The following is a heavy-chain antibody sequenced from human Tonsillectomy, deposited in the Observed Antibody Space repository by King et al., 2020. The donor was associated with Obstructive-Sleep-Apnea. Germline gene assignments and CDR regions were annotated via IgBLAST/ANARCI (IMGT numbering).Heavy chain of an antibody. CDR3: AKDGWELPY. Sequence: GGGVGGAGGGRRLSCAASGFTFSSYGMHWVRQAPGKGLEWVAFIRYEGSNKYYADSVKGRFTISRDNSKNTLYLQMNSLRAEDTAVYYCAKDGWELPYWGQGTLVTVSS. J-gene: IGHJ4*02. V-gene: IGHV3-30*02. D-gene: IGHD1-26*01. CDR1: GFTFSSYG. CDR2: IRYEGSNK.